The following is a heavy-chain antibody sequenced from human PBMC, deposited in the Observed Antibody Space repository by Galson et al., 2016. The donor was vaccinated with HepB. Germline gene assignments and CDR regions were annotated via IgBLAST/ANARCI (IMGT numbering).Heavy chain of an antibody. J-gene: IGHJ4*02. CDR1: GVTFSSYA. CDR3: AREGRGGTYLWAFDS. Sequence: SVKVSCKASGVTFSSYAISWVRQAPGQGLEWMGGIIPVFDAPNYAQKFQGRVTITADESTSTAYMELNSLRSEDTAVYYCAREGRGGTYLWAFDSWGQGTLVTVSS. CDR2: IIPVFDAP. V-gene: IGHV1-69*13. D-gene: IGHD1-26*01.